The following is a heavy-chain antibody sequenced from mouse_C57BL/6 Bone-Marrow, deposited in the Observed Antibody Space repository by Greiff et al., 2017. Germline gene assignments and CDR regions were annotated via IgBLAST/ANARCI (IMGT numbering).Heavy chain of an antibody. J-gene: IGHJ4*01. Sequence: QVQLKESGPGLVAPSQSLSITCTVSGFSLTSYGVHWVRQPPGKGLEWLVVIWSDGSTTYNSALKSRLSISKDNSKSQVFLKMNSLQTDDTAMYYSARHENYSKGYAMDYWGQGTSGTVSS. V-gene: IGHV2-6-1*01. CDR2: IWSDGST. CDR1: GFSLTSYG. CDR3: ARHENYSKGYAMDY. D-gene: IGHD2-5*01.